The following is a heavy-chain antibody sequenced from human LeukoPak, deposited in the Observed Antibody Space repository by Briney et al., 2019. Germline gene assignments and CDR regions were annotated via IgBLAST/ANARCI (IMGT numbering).Heavy chain of an antibody. Sequence: PGGSLRLSCAASGFTFSSYAMSWVRQAPGKGLEWVSTISGSGDTTYYADSVNGRFTISRDNAKNSLYLQMNSLRAEDTAVYYCAREPYSYCSGGSCYTLAPWYWGQGTLVTVSS. CDR2: ISGSGDTT. J-gene: IGHJ4*02. D-gene: IGHD2-15*01. CDR1: GFTFSSYA. V-gene: IGHV3-23*01. CDR3: AREPYSYCSGGSCYTLAPWY.